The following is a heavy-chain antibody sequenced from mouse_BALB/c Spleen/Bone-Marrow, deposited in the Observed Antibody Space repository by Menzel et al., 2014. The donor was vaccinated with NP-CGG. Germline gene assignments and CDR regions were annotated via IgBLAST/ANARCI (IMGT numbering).Heavy chain of an antibody. CDR3: ATPVGNHYAMDY. CDR2: IWGGGTT. CDR1: GFSLSRYS. J-gene: IGHJ4*01. Sequence: QVQLKESGPGLVAPSQSLSITCTVSGFSLSRYSVHWVRQPPGKGLEWLGVIWGGGTTDYNSALKSRLSITKDNSKSQVFLKLNSLQTDDTAMYYCATPVGNHYAMDYWGQGTSVTVSS. V-gene: IGHV2-6-4*01. D-gene: IGHD2-1*01.